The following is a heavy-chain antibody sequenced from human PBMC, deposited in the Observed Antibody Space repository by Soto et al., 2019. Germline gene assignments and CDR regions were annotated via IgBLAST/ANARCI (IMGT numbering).Heavy chain of an antibody. V-gene: IGHV4-39*01. D-gene: IGHD2-15*01. CDR3: ARRGIAPLLYFDY. CDR2: IYFRGNT. CDR1: GDSISGSFYY. J-gene: IGHJ4*02. Sequence: QLQLQESGPGLVKPSETLSLTCTVSGDSISGSFYYWGWIRQSPGKGLEWIGSIYFRGNTYYNPSLESRVAIYVDTSQNQLSLTLTSVTPADTAVYYCARRGIAPLLYFDYWGQATLVTVSS.